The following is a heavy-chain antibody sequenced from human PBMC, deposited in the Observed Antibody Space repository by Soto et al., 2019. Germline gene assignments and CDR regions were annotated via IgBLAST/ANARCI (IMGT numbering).Heavy chain of an antibody. J-gene: IGHJ4*02. V-gene: IGHV1-18*01. CDR3: ARDRSYYSDY. CDR2: ISAYNGNT. Sequence: ASAKVLSKASGYTFTSYGISSVRQAPGQGIEWKGWISAYNGNTNYAQKLQGRVTMTTDTSTSTVYMELRSLRSDDTAVYYCARDRSYYSDYWGQGTLVTVSS. D-gene: IGHD3-10*01. CDR1: GYTFTSYG.